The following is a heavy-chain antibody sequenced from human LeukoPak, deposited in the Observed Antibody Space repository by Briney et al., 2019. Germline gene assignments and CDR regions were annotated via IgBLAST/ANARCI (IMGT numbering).Heavy chain of an antibody. CDR3: ASGQRITMVRGVSY. V-gene: IGHV3-30-3*01. CDR1: GFTFSSYA. Sequence: PGGSLRLSCAASGFTFSSYAMHWVRQAPGKGLEWVAVISYDGSNKYYADSVKGRFTISRDNSKNTLHLQMNSLRAEDTAVYYCASGQRITMVRGVSYWGQGTLVTVSS. D-gene: IGHD3-10*01. CDR2: ISYDGSNK. J-gene: IGHJ4*02.